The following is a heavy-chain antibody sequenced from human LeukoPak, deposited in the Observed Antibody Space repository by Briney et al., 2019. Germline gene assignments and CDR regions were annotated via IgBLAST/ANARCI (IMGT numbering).Heavy chain of an antibody. CDR3: ARSLGHYQSGGYIFVDH. Sequence: SETLSLTCAVYGGSFSGYYWSWIRQPPGKGLEGIGEINHSGSTNYNPSLKSRVTISVDTSKNQFSLKLSSVTAADTAVYYCARSLGHYQSGGYIFVDHWGQGALVTVSS. D-gene: IGHD5-18*01. V-gene: IGHV4-34*01. CDR2: INHSGST. J-gene: IGHJ4*02. CDR1: GGSFSGYY.